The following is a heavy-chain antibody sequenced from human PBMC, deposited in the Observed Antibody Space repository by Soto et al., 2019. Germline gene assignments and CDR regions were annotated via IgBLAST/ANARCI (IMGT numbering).Heavy chain of an antibody. J-gene: IGHJ4*02. CDR3: ARQKYSYGPYFDY. D-gene: IGHD5-18*01. CDR1: GGSISSSSYC. V-gene: IGHV4-39*01. Sequence: SETLSLTCTVSGGSISSSSYCWGWIRQPPGKGLEWIGSIYYSGSTYYNPSLKSRVTISVDTSKNQLSLKLSSVTAADTAVYYCARQKYSYGPYFDYWGQGTLVTVSS. CDR2: IYYSGST.